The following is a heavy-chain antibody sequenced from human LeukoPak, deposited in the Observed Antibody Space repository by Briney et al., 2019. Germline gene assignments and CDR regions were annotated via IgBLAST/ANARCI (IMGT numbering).Heavy chain of an antibody. Sequence: ASVKVSCKASGYTFTSYAMHWVRQAPGQRLEWMGWINAGNGNTKYSQKFQGRVTITRDTSASTAYMELSSLRSEDTAVYYCARGGALSPYYYGMDVWGQGTTVTVSS. CDR2: INAGNGNT. D-gene: IGHD3-16*01. J-gene: IGHJ6*02. V-gene: IGHV1-3*01. CDR1: GYTFTSYA. CDR3: ARGGALSPYYYGMDV.